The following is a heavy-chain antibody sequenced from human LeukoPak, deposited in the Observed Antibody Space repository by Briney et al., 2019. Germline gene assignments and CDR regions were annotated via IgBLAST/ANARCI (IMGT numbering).Heavy chain of an antibody. D-gene: IGHD6-13*01. Sequence: SETLSLTCTVSGGSISSSSYYWGWIRQPPGKGLEWIGSIYYSGSTYYNPSLKSRVTISVYTSKNQFSLKLSSVTAVDTAVYYCARSAYSSSWSPFDYWGQGTLVTVSS. CDR1: GGSISSSSYY. J-gene: IGHJ4*02. CDR3: ARSAYSSSWSPFDY. V-gene: IGHV4-39*01. CDR2: IYYSGST.